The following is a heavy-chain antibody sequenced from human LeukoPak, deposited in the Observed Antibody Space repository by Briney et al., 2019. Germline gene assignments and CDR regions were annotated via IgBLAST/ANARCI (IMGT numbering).Heavy chain of an antibody. CDR3: ARARYSSSWYGGGFDY. J-gene: IGHJ4*02. Sequence: PSETLCLTCTVSGGSISSYYWSWIRQPPGKGLEWIGYIYYSGSTYYNPSLKSRVTISVDTSKNQFSLKLSSVTAADTAVYYCARARYSSSWYGGGFDYWGQGTLVTVSS. D-gene: IGHD6-13*01. CDR1: GGSISSYY. V-gene: IGHV4-59*12. CDR2: IYYSGST.